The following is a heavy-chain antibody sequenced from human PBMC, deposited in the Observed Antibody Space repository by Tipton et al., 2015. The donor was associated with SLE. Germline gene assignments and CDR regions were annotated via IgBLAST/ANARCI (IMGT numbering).Heavy chain of an antibody. CDR3: ARDRSGYDYNWFDL. CDR1: GFTFSSYA. J-gene: IGHJ5*02. D-gene: IGHD5-12*01. V-gene: IGHV3-30*14. Sequence: SLRLSCAASGFTFSSYAMHWVRQAPGKGLEWVAVISYDGSNKYYADSVKGRFTISRDSSTNTIYLQMNSLRSEDTAMYYCARDRSGYDYNWFDLWGRGTLVTVSS. CDR2: ISYDGSNK.